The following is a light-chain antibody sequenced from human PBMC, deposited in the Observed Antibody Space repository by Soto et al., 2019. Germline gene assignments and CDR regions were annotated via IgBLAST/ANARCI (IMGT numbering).Light chain of an antibody. CDR3: QSYDSSLSGYVV. Sequence: QAVVTQPPSVSGAPGQRVTISCTGSRSNIGAGYDVHWYQQLPGTAPKLLIYGNSNRPSGVPDRFSGSKSGTSASLAITGLQAEDEADYCQSYDSSLSGYVVFGGGTKLTVL. J-gene: IGLJ2*01. V-gene: IGLV1-40*01. CDR1: RSNIGAGYD. CDR2: GNS.